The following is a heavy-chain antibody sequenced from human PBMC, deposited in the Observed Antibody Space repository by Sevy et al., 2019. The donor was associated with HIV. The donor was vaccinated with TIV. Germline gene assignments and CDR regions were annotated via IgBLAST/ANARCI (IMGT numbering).Heavy chain of an antibody. J-gene: IGHJ4*02. CDR3: ARDHFVWGSYRYNNDY. V-gene: IGHV3-21*01. CDR1: GFTFSSYS. Sequence: GGSLRLSCAASGFTFSSYSMNWVRQAPGKGLEWVSSISSSSSYIYYADSMKGRFTISRDNAKNSLYLQMNSLRAEDTAVYYCARDHFVWGSYRYNNDYWGQGTLVTVSS. CDR2: ISSSSSYI. D-gene: IGHD3-16*02.